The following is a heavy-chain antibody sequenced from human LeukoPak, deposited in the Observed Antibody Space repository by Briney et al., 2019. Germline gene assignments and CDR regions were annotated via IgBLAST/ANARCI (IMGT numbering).Heavy chain of an antibody. Sequence: PSETLSLTCTVSGGSISSSSYYWGWIRQPPGKGLGWIGSIYYSGSTYYNPSLKSRVTISVDTSKNQFSLKLSSVTAADTAVYYCARHYYDFWSGYYTGLPDYWGQGTLVTVSS. J-gene: IGHJ4*02. V-gene: IGHV4-39*01. CDR1: GGSISSSSYY. CDR3: ARHYYDFWSGYYTGLPDY. D-gene: IGHD3-3*01. CDR2: IYYSGST.